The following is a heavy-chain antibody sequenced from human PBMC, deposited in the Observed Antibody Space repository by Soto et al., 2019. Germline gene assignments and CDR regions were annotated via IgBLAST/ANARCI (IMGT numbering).Heavy chain of an antibody. D-gene: IGHD3-10*01. CDR1: GFTFSSYG. CDR3: ARDSGSGSTDP. Sequence: QVQLVESGGGVVQPGRSLRLSCAASGFTFSSYGMHWVRQAPGKGLEWVAVIWYDGSNKYYADSVKGRFTISRDNSKNTLYLQMNSLRAEDTAVYYCARDSGSGSTDPWGQGTLVTVSS. V-gene: IGHV3-33*01. J-gene: IGHJ5*02. CDR2: IWYDGSNK.